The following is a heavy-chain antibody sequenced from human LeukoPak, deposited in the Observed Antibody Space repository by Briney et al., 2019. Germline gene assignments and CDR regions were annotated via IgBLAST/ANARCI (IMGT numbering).Heavy chain of an antibody. CDR1: GGSFSGYY. Sequence: TETLSLTCAVYGGSFSGYYWSWIRQPPGKGLEWIGEINHSGSTNYNPSLKSRVTISVDTSKNQFSLKLSSVTAADTAVYYCARSDYGDYLDAIDYWGQGTLVTVSS. CDR2: INHSGST. J-gene: IGHJ4*02. D-gene: IGHD4-17*01. V-gene: IGHV4-34*01. CDR3: ARSDYGDYLDAIDY.